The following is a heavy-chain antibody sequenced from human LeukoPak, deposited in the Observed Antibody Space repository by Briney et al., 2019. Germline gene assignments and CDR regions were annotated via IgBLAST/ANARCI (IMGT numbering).Heavy chain of an antibody. J-gene: IGHJ4*02. CDR3: ASTKVVAGTSPPPDY. CDR2: MNPNSGNT. Sequence: GSSVKVSCKASGYTFTSYDINWVRQATGQGLEWMGWMNPNSGNTGYAQKFQGRVTMTRNTSISTAYMELSSLRSEDTAVYYCASTKVVAGTSPPPDYWGQGTLVTVSS. V-gene: IGHV1-8*01. D-gene: IGHD6-19*01. CDR1: GYTFTSYD.